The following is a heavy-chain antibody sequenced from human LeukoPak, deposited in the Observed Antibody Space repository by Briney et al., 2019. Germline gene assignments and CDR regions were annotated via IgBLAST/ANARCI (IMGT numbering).Heavy chain of an antibody. CDR1: GYSFTGYY. V-gene: IGHV1-2*02. Sequence: ASVKVSCKASGYSFTGYYMHWVRQAPGQGLEWMGWINPNSGGTNYAQKFQGRVTMTRDTSISTAYMELSRLRSDDTAVYYCARDMGPSSAARTLTDYWGQGTLVTVSS. CDR3: ARDMGPSSAARTLTDY. CDR2: INPNSGGT. J-gene: IGHJ4*02. D-gene: IGHD6-6*01.